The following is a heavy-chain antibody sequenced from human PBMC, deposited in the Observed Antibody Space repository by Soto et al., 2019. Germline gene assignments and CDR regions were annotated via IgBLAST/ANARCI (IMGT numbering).Heavy chain of an antibody. J-gene: IGHJ6*03. CDR1: GGTFSSYT. Sequence: SVKVSCKASGGTFSSYTISWVRQAPGQGLEWMGRIIPILGIANYAQKFQGRVTITADKSTSTAYMELSSLRSEDTAVYYCAREDKGRYFDWQYYMDVWGKGTTVTVSS. CDR3: AREDKGRYFDWQYYMDV. D-gene: IGHD3-9*01. V-gene: IGHV1-69*04. CDR2: IIPILGIA.